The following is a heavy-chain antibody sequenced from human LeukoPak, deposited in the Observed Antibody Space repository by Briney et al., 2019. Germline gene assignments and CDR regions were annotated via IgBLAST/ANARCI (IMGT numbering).Heavy chain of an antibody. CDR2: IYYSGST. V-gene: IGHV4-30-4*08. J-gene: IGHJ5*02. D-gene: IGHD6-13*01. CDR3: ARAYIAAAGMGWFDP. CDR1: GGSMSSGDYY. Sequence: SETLSLTCTVSGGSMSSGDYYWSWIRQPPGKGLEWIGYIYYSGSTYYNPSLKSRVTISVDTSKNQFSLKLSSVTAADTAVYYCARAYIAAAGMGWFDPWGQGTLVTVSS.